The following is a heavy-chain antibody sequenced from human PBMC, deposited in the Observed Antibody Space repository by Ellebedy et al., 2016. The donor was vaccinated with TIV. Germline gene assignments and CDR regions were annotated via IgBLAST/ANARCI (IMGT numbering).Heavy chain of an antibody. D-gene: IGHD6-19*01. CDR2: ISHDGSSQ. CDR1: GFTFSNYA. Sequence: PGGSLRLSCAASGFTFSNYAMGWVRQAPGKGLEWVAVISHDGSSQYYADSVKGRFTVSRDNSMTTVYLEMNSLRAEDTALYYCARDLDKSSGWYGGAAYWGQGTQVTVSS. J-gene: IGHJ4*02. CDR3: ARDLDKSSGWYGGAAY. V-gene: IGHV3-30-3*01.